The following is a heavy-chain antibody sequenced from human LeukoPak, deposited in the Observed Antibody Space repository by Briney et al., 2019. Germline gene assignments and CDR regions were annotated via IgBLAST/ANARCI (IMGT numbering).Heavy chain of an antibody. CDR1: GGSISSYY. V-gene: IGHV4-59*01. CDR2: IYYSGST. J-gene: IGHJ4*02. CDR3: ARGTYSGYDPYYFDY. D-gene: IGHD5-12*01. Sequence: SETLSLTCAVSGGSISSYYWSWIRQPPGKGLEWIGYIYYSGSTNYNPSLKSRVTISVDTSKNQFSLKLSSVTAADTAVYYCARGTYSGYDPYYFDYWGQGTLVTVSS.